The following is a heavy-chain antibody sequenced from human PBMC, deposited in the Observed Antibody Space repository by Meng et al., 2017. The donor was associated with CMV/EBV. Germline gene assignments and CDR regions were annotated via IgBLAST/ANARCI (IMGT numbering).Heavy chain of an antibody. CDR1: GFTFTSSS. D-gene: IGHD3-10*01. Sequence: SVQVSFQASGFTFTSSSVQWVRQARGQRLAWIGWIVVGSGNTNYAQKFQERVTITRDMSTSTAYMELSSLRSEDTAVYYCAAGRVRGVIMHRPNYFDYWGQGTLVTVSS. J-gene: IGHJ4*02. CDR3: AAGRVRGVIMHRPNYFDY. V-gene: IGHV1-58*01. CDR2: IVVGSGNT.